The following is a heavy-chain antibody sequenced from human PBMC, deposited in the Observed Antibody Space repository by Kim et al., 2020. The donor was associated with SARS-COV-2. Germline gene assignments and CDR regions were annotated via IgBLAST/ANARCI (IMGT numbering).Heavy chain of an antibody. J-gene: IGHJ4*01. CDR1: GFTFDDYA. Sequence: GGSLRLSCAASGFTFDDYAMHWVRQAPGKGLEWVSGISWNSGSIGYADSVKGRFTISRDNAKNSLYLQMNSLRAEDTALYYCAKATSLTTVTTDFDYW. V-gene: IGHV3-9*01. D-gene: IGHD4-17*01. CDR2: ISWNSGSI. CDR3: AKATSLTTVTTDFDY.